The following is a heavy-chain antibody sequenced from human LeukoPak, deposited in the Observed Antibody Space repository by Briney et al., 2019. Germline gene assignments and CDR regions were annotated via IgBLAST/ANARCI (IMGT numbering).Heavy chain of an antibody. Sequence: GGSLRLSCAVSGFTFSSYAMSWVRQAPGKGLEWVAAISGSGGRTYYADFVKGRFTISRDNSRNTLYLQMNSLRAEDTAVYYCAKDRVSTVTTNYFDYWGQGTLVTVSS. CDR2: ISGSGGRT. CDR1: GFTFSSYA. CDR3: AKDRVSTVTTNYFDY. J-gene: IGHJ4*02. V-gene: IGHV3-23*01. D-gene: IGHD4-17*01.